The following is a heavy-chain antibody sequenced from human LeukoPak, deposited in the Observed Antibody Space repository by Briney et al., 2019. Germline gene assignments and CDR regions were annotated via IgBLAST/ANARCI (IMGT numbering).Heavy chain of an antibody. D-gene: IGHD3-22*01. J-gene: IGHJ4*02. CDR1: GGSISSSSYY. CDR2: IYYSGST. CDR3: ATLGFSSGYYYYFDH. Sequence: PSGTLSLTCTVSGGSISSSSYYWGWIRQPPGEGVGWVGSIYYSGSTYYNPSLKSRVTISVDTSKNQFSLKLSSVTAADTAVYYCATLGFSSGYYYYFDHWGQGTLVTVSS. V-gene: IGHV4-39*07.